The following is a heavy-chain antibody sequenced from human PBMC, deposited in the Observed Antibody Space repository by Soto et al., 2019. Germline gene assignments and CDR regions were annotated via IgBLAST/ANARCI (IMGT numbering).Heavy chain of an antibody. CDR3: ARATGSSTPPNYFDY. D-gene: IGHD6-6*01. CDR1: GYTFTSYG. V-gene: IGHV1-18*01. J-gene: IGHJ4*02. CDR2: ISAYNGNT. Sequence: ASVKVSCKASGYTFTSYGISWVRQAPGQGLEWMGWISAYNGNTNYAQKLQGRVTMTTDTSTSTAYMELRSLRSDDTAVYYCARATGSSTPPNYFDYWGQGTLVTVSS.